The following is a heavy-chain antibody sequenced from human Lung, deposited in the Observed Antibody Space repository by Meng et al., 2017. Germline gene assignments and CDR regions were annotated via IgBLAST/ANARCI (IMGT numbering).Heavy chain of an antibody. CDR3: ARDEDISAAGKLFGDY. CDR1: GNNFPDYW. Sequence: RVPWGAEVKKPGASGKVPCKPSGNNFPDYWLHWVRRAPGQGLGWMGRIDPKSGDTHYAQRFQGRVTMTGDTSISTAYMELSGLRADDTAMYYCARDEDISAAGKLFGDYWGQGTLVTVSS. CDR2: IDPKSGDT. D-gene: IGHD6-13*01. J-gene: IGHJ4*02. V-gene: IGHV1-2*06.